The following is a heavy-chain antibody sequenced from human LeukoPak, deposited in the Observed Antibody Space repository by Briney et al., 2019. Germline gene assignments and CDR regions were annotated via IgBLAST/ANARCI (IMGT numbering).Heavy chain of an antibody. D-gene: IGHD2-2*01. CDR1: GFTFSSYA. J-gene: IGHJ4*02. Sequence: GGSLRLSCAASGFTFSSYATHWVRQAPGKGLEWVAVISYDGSNKYYADSVKGRFTISRDNSKNTLYLQMNSLRAEDTAVYYCAKDLLRYCSSTSCQSSPDYWGQGKLVTVSS. V-gene: IGHV3-30*18. CDR3: AKDLLRYCSSTSCQSSPDY. CDR2: ISYDGSNK.